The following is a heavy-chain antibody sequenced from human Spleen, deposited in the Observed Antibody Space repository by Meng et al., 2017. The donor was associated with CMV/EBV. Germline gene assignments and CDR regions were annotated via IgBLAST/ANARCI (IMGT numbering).Heavy chain of an antibody. CDR3: ARDLHCASTSCSNWFDP. CDR1: SVSSYDYY. Sequence: SVSSYDYYWNWIRQPPGKGLEWIGHIYYSENTNYNPSLRSRVTISVDTSRNQFSLRLTSVTAADTAMYYCARDLHCASTSCSNWFDPWGQGTLVTVSS. D-gene: IGHD2-2*01. V-gene: IGHV4-61*08. CDR2: IYYSENT. J-gene: IGHJ5*02.